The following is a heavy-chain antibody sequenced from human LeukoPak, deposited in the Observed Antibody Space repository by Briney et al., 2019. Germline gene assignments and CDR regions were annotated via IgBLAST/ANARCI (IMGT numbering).Heavy chain of an antibody. CDR1: GFTFSNYA. D-gene: IGHD3-10*01. Sequence: GGSLRLSCAASGFTFSNYAMHWVRQAPGKGLEYVSAINSNGGGTYYVDSVKGRFTISRDNSENMLYLQMGSLRAEDMAVYYCVRVGSSGSFDYWDQGALVTVSS. CDR2: INSNGGGT. CDR3: VRVGSSGSFDY. V-gene: IGHV3-64*02. J-gene: IGHJ4*02.